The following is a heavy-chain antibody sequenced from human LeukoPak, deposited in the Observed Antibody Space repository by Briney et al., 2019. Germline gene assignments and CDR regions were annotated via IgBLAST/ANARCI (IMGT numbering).Heavy chain of an antibody. CDR3: ARDFRGSYTFDY. V-gene: IGHV3-7*03. CDR2: IKQDGGEI. J-gene: IGHJ4*02. D-gene: IGHD1-26*01. Sequence: GGSLRLSCAASGFTFSRYWMSWVRQAPGKGLEWVANIKQDGGEIYYVDSVKGRFTISRDNAKNSVYLHMNSLRAEDTALYYCARDFRGSYTFDYWGQGTLVTVSS. CDR1: GFTFSRYW.